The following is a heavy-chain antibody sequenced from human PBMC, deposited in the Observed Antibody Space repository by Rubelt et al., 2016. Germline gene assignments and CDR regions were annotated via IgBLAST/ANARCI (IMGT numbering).Heavy chain of an antibody. CDR3: AGDMWTNVLVTSFDF. Sequence: VKKPEASVKVSCKASGYTFTNFAMSWVRQAPGQGLEWMGWISTYNRNTNYTQKLQGRVTMTIDTSTSTAYMELRSLRSDDTAVYYCAGDMWTNVLVTSFDFWGQGTLVTVSS. CDR2: ISTYNRNT. CDR1: GYTFTNFA. V-gene: IGHV1-18*01. D-gene: IGHD2-21*02. J-gene: IGHJ4*02.